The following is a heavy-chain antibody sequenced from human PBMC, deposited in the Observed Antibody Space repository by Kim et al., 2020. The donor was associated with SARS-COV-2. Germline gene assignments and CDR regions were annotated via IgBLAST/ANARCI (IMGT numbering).Heavy chain of an antibody. CDR3: ARDRYCSGGSCYHYYFDY. D-gene: IGHD2-15*01. Sequence: GGSLRLSCAASGFTFSSYSMNWVRQAPGKGLEWVSYISSSSSTIYYADSVKGRFTISRDNAKNSLYLQMNSLRDEDTAVYYCARDRYCSGGSCYHYYFDYWGQGTLVTVSS. V-gene: IGHV3-48*02. CDR1: GFTFSSYS. J-gene: IGHJ4*02. CDR2: ISSSSSTI.